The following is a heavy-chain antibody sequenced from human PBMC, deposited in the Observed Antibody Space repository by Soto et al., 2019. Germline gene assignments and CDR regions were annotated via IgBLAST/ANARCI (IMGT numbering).Heavy chain of an antibody. CDR1: GYTFTSYG. V-gene: IGHV1-18*01. Sequence: ASVKVSCKASGYTFTSYGISWVRQAPGQGLEWMGRISAYNGNTNYAQKLQGRVTMTTDTSTSTTYMELRSLRSDDTAVYYCARDPGTVAGTNYYYYGMDVWGQGATVTVSS. CDR3: ARDPGTVAGTNYYYYGMDV. D-gene: IGHD6-19*01. CDR2: ISAYNGNT. J-gene: IGHJ6*02.